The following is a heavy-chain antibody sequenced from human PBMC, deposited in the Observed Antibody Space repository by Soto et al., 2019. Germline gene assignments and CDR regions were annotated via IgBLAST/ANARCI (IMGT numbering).Heavy chain of an antibody. Sequence: PGGSLRLSCAASGFTFRSYWMSWVRQASGKGLEWLANIKQDGSERYYVDSVMGRSTISRDNAKNSLYLQMNSLRAEDTAVYYCARAKYQLDWFDPWGQGTLVTVSS. CDR2: IKQDGSER. V-gene: IGHV3-7*01. D-gene: IGHD2-2*01. CDR3: ARAKYQLDWFDP. J-gene: IGHJ5*02. CDR1: GFTFRSYW.